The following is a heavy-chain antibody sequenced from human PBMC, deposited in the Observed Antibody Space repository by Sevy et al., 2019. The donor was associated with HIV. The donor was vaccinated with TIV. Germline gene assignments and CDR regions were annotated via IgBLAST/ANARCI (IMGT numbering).Heavy chain of an antibody. V-gene: IGHV3-53*01. CDR1: GFTVSSNY. Sequence: GGSLRLSCAASGFTVSSNYMSWVRQAPGKGLEWVSVIYSGGSTYYADSVKGRFTISRDNSKNTLYLQMNSLRAEDTAVYYCARGGRAFWSGCALTNWGQGTLVTVSS. CDR2: IYSGGST. J-gene: IGHJ4*02. CDR3: ARGGRAFWSGCALTN. D-gene: IGHD3-3*01.